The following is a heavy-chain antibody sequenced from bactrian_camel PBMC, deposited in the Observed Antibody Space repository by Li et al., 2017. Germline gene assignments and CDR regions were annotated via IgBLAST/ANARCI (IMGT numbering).Heavy chain of an antibody. Sequence: HVQLVESGGGLVQPGGSLQLSCAFSGFSFSSYWMYWVRQAPGKGLEWVSAIDTGGYMTYYADSVKGRFTISRDTAKNTLYLQLNSLKAEDTAMYYCVGPPNDYWGQGTQVTVSS. CDR3: VGPPNDY. J-gene: IGHJ4*01. CDR1: GFSFSSYW. V-gene: IGHV3S1*01. CDR2: IDTGGYMT.